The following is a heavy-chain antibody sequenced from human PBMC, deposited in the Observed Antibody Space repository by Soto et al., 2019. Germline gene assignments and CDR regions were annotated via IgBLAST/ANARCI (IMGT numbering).Heavy chain of an antibody. CDR2: ISSSSSYI. CDR1: GFTFSSYS. J-gene: IGHJ4*02. Sequence: GGSLRLSCAASGFTFSSYSMNWVRQAPGKGLEWVSSISSSSSYIYYADSVKGRFTISRDNAKNSLYLQMNSLRAEDTAVYYCARENSGWYRSFDYWGQGTLVTVSS. CDR3: ARENSGWYRSFDY. D-gene: IGHD6-19*01. V-gene: IGHV3-21*01.